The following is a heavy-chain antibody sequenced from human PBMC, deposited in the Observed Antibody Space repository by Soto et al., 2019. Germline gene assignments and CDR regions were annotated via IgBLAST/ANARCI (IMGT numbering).Heavy chain of an antibody. CDR1: GYTFTSYG. CDR2: ISAYNGNT. CDR3: ARVSLPIAAAVH. D-gene: IGHD6-13*01. J-gene: IGHJ1*01. V-gene: IGHV1-18*01. Sequence: ASVKVSCKASGYTFTSYGISWVLLAPGQGLEWMGWISAYNGNTNYAQKLQGRVTMTTDTSTSTAYMELRSLRSDDTAVYYCARVSLPIAAAVHWGQSTLVTVSS.